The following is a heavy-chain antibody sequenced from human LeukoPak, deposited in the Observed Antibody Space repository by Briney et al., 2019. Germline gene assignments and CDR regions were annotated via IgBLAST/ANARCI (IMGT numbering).Heavy chain of an antibody. CDR2: ISSSSSYI. CDR1: GFTFSSYS. D-gene: IGHD3-22*01. CDR3: ARDWGYYYDSSGYGLNAFDI. J-gene: IGHJ3*02. Sequence: GGSLRLSCAASGFTFSSYSMNWVRQAPGKGLEWVSSISSSSSYIYYADSVKGRFTISRDNAKNSLYLQMNSLRAEDTAVYYCARDWGYYYDSSGYGLNAFDIWGQGTMVTVSS. V-gene: IGHV3-21*01.